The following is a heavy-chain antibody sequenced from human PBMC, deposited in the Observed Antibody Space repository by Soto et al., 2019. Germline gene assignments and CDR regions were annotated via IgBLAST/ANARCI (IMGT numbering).Heavy chain of an antibody. Sequence: QVQLVQSGPEVKKPGASVKVSCKTSGYTFTTYGISWVRQAPGQGLEWMGWITTDKGKTTYAQKFQGRVTMTTDTSTSPAYMELRSLSADDTAVYYGATRSPGFDYWGQGTLVTVSS. CDR3: ATRSPGFDY. D-gene: IGHD3-16*02. CDR1: GYTFTTYG. J-gene: IGHJ4*02. V-gene: IGHV1-18*01. CDR2: ITTDKGKT.